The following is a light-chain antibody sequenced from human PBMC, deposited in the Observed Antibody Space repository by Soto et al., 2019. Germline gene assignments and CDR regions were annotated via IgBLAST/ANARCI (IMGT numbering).Light chain of an antibody. CDR2: KAS. V-gene: IGKV1-5*03. CDR3: QQYNSYSWS. Sequence: DVDMTQSPSRSPLSVAFGCMVTLRCRASQDINRWLAWYQQRPGTAPKLLISKASILESGVPSRFSGSGSGTDYTLIISSLQPDDFATYFCQQYNSYSWSFGQGPKVDIK. J-gene: IGKJ1*01. CDR1: QDINRW.